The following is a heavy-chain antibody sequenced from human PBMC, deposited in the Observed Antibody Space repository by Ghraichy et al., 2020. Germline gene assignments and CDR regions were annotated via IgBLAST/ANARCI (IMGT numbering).Heavy chain of an antibody. CDR3: AREIDQLRYFDS. J-gene: IGHJ4*02. CDR2: IFHSGST. D-gene: IGHD2-2*01. CDR1: GDSIISNNW. V-gene: IGHV4-4*02. Sequence: ESLNISCAVSGDSIISNNWWSWVRQHPGKGLEWIGEIFHSGSTNYNPSLKSRITISLDKSKNQFSLKMTSVTAADTAVYYCAREIDQLRYFDSWGQGTLVTVSS.